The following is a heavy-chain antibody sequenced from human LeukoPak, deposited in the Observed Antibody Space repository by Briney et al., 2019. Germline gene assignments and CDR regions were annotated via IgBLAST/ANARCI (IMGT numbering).Heavy chain of an antibody. Sequence: GGSLRLSCAASGFTFSTYAVNWVRQAPGKGLEWVSTISGSGDSTYYADSVKGRFTISRDNSKDTLYLQMSSVRVDDTAVYYCARGGSSWSARYYYYGMDVWGQGTTVTVSS. CDR1: GFTFSTYA. CDR2: ISGSGDST. V-gene: IGHV3-23*01. D-gene: IGHD6-13*01. J-gene: IGHJ6*02. CDR3: ARGGSSWSARYYYYGMDV.